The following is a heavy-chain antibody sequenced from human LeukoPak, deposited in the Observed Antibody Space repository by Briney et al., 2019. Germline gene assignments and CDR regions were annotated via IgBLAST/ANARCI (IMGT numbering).Heavy chain of an antibody. Sequence: ASVKVSCKASGYTFTSYGISWVRQAPGQGLEWMGWISAYNGNTNYAQKLQGRVTMTTDTSTSTAYMELRSLRSDDTAVYYCARVTSQTKTYSSSSGGYYYYMDVWGKGTTVTVSS. CDR2: ISAYNGNT. D-gene: IGHD6-6*01. CDR1: GYTFTSYG. V-gene: IGHV1-18*01. J-gene: IGHJ6*03. CDR3: ARVTSQTKTYSSSSGGYYYYMDV.